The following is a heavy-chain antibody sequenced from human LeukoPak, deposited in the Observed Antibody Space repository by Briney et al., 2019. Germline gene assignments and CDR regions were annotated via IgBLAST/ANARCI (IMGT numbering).Heavy chain of an antibody. D-gene: IGHD6-19*01. V-gene: IGHV1-18*01. CDR1: GYTFTSYG. CDR3: ARDGRATFTRSSSGSERDDY. J-gene: IGHJ4*02. CDR2: ISAYNGNT. Sequence: ASVKVSCKASGYTFTSYGISWVRQAPGQGLEWMGWISAYNGNTNYAQKLQGRVTMTTDTSTSTAYMELRSLRSDDTAVYYCARDGRATFTRSSSGSERDDYWGQGTLVTVSS.